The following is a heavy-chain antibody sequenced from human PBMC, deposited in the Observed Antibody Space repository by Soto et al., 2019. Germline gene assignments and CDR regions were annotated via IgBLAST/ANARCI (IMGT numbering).Heavy chain of an antibody. D-gene: IGHD5-12*01. V-gene: IGHV4-30-2*01. CDR1: GGSISIGGFS. CDR2: IYDGGPT. Sequence: SETLSLTCTVSGGSISIGGFSWSWIRQPPGKGLEWIGYIYDGGPTHHSPSLKSRVTISLDTSRNQVSLRLSSVTAADTAVYYCARGDRWLQPTRVWFDPWGLGTLVTVSS. J-gene: IGHJ5*02. CDR3: ARGDRWLQPTRVWFDP.